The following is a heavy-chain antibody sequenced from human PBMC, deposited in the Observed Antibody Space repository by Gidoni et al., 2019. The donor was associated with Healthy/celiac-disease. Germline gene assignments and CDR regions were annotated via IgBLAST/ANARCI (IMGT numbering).Heavy chain of an antibody. CDR3: ARDPAHCSGGSCYSAGWFDP. J-gene: IGHJ5*02. CDR2: IWYDGSNK. CDR1: GFTFSNYG. V-gene: IGHV3-33*01. Sequence: QVQLVESGGGVVQPGRSLRLSCAASGFTFSNYGIHWVRQAPGKGLGWGAVIWYDGSNKYYADSVKGRFTISRDNSKNTLYLQMNSLRAEDTAVYYCARDPAHCSGGSCYSAGWFDPWGQGTLVTVSS. D-gene: IGHD2-15*01.